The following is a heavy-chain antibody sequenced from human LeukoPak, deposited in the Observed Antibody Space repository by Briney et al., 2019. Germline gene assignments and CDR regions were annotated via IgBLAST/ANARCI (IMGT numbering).Heavy chain of an antibody. CDR1: GYTFTSYA. CDR3: ARDYDYGAVDY. D-gene: IGHD4-17*01. CDR2: INAGNGNT. V-gene: IGHV1-3*01. J-gene: IGHJ4*02. Sequence: GASVNVSCKASGYTFTSYAMHWVRQDPGQRLEWMGWINAGNGNTKYSQKFQGRVTITRDTSASTAYMELSSLRSEDTAVYYCARDYDYGAVDYWGQGTLVTVSS.